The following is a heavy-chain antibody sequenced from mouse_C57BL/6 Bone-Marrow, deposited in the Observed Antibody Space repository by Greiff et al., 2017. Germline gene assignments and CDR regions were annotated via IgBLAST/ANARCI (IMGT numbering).Heavy chain of an antibody. CDR3: ARSGGSSRYWYFDV. Sequence: QVQLQQSGAELVRPGTSVKVSCKASGYAFTHYLIEWVKPRPGQGLEWIGVIIPGSGGTNYHEKFTGKATLTADQSSSTAYMQLSSLTSEDAAVYFCARSGGSSRYWYFDVWGTGTTVTVSS. CDR1: GYAFTHYL. D-gene: IGHD1-1*01. V-gene: IGHV1-54*01. CDR2: IIPGSGGT. J-gene: IGHJ1*03.